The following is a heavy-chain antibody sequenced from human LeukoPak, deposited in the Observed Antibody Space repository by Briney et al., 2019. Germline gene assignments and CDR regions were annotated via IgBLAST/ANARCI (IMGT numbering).Heavy chain of an antibody. CDR3: AKGRYHLATVTLLDY. V-gene: IGHV3-30*19. CDR1: GFTFSSYG. Sequence: GGSLRLSCAASGFTFSSYGMHWVRQAPGKGLEWVTAISYDGSNKYYADSVKGRFTISRDNSKNTLYVQMNSLRAEDTAVYYCAKGRYHLATVTLLDYWGQGTLVTVSS. CDR2: ISYDGSNK. J-gene: IGHJ4*02. D-gene: IGHD4-17*01.